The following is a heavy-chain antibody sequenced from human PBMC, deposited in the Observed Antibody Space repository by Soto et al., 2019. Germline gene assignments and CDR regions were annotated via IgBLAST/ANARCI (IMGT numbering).Heavy chain of an antibody. D-gene: IGHD3-9*01. CDR1: GFTFSTYA. CDR2: ISGSGGST. Sequence: GGSLRLSCAASGFTFSTYAMSWVRQAPGKGLEWVSGISGSGGSTYYADSVKGQFTISRDNSKNTLYLQMNNLRAEDTAVYYCAKGLRYFEWLSLNDAFDIWGQGTMVTVSS. V-gene: IGHV3-23*01. J-gene: IGHJ3*02. CDR3: AKGLRYFEWLSLNDAFDI.